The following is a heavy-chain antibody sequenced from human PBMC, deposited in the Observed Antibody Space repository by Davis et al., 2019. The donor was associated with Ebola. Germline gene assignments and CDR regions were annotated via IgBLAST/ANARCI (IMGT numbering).Heavy chain of an antibody. CDR3: ARDLSDIFFYGRDV. D-gene: IGHD3-9*01. CDR2: ISAYNGNT. V-gene: IGHV1-18*01. J-gene: IGHJ6*02. CDR1: RYTFTSYV. Sequence: ASVTVSCKASRYTFTSYVISWVRQAPGQGLEWMGWISAYNGNTNYAQKLQGRVTMTTDTSTSTAYMELRSLRSDDTAVYDCARDLSDIFFYGRDVWGQGTTVTVSS.